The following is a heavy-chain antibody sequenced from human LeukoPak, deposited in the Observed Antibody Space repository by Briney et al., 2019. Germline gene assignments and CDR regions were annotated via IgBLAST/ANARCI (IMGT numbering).Heavy chain of an antibody. V-gene: IGHV3-23*01. CDR2: VSARSGST. Sequence: PGGSLRLSCAASGFSFSSFCMTWVRQAPGKGLEWISTVSARSGSTYYAGSVKGRFTVSKDNSKDTLYLQMNNLRAEDTARYYCAKARVSGLRFLEWVCFNSWGQGTLVTVSS. J-gene: IGHJ4*02. CDR3: AKARVSGLRFLEWVCFNS. D-gene: IGHD3-3*01. CDR1: GFSFSSFC.